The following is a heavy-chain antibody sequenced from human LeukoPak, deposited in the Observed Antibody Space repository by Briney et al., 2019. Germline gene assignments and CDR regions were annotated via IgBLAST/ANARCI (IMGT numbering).Heavy chain of an antibody. J-gene: IGHJ4*02. Sequence: ASVKVSCKASGYTFTSYYMHWVRQAPGQGLECMGIINPSGGSTRYAQKFQGRVTMTRDTATSTVYMELSSLRSEDTAVYYCVRVGRQTDIDGSLSYWGQGTLVTVSS. V-gene: IGHV1-46*01. CDR3: VRVGRQTDIDGSLSY. CDR2: INPSGGST. D-gene: IGHD2-15*01. CDR1: GYTFTSYY.